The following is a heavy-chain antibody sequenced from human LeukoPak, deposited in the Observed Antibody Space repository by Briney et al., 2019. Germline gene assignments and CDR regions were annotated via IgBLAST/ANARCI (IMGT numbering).Heavy chain of an antibody. V-gene: IGHV3-21*01. CDR3: ARVRGPHCSSTSCYVDYMDV. CDR2: ISSSSSYI. J-gene: IGHJ6*03. Sequence: PGGSLRLSCPASGFTFSSYSMNWVRQAPGKGLEGVSSISSSSSYIYYADSVKGRFTISRDNAKNSLYLQMNSLRAEDTAVYYCARVRGPHCSSTSCYVDYMDVWGQGTTVTVSS. CDR1: GFTFSSYS. D-gene: IGHD2-2*01.